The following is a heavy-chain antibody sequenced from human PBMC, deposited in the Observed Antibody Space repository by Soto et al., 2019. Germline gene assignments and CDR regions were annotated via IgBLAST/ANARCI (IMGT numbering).Heavy chain of an antibody. Sequence: QVQLQESGPGLVKPSGTLSLTCAVSGGSISSSNWWRWVRQPPGKGLEWIGEIYHSGSTNYSPSLNTRVTITVDKSKNRFSLKLSSVTAADTAVYYCATGLLHSHYYYGMDVWGQGTTVTVSS. V-gene: IGHV4-4*02. D-gene: IGHD2-8*01. J-gene: IGHJ6*02. CDR2: IYHSGST. CDR1: GGSISSSNW. CDR3: ATGLLHSHYYYGMDV.